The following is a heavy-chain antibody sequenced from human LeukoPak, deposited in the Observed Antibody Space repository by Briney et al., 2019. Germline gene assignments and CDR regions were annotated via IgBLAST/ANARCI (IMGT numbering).Heavy chain of an antibody. J-gene: IGHJ4*02. V-gene: IGHV1-18*01. Sequence: ASVKVSCKASGYTLTSYGITWVRQAPGQGLEWMGWISAYNGYTNYAQKLQGRVTMTTDTSTSTAYMELKTLRSDDTAVYFCARGGSSTTCDYWGQGTLVTVSS. D-gene: IGHD2-2*01. CDR2: ISAYNGYT. CDR3: ARGGSSTTCDY. CDR1: GYTLTSYG.